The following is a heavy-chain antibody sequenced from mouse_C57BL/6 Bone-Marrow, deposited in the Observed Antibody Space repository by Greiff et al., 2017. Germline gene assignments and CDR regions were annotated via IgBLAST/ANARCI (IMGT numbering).Heavy chain of an antibody. CDR3: SPYDYGRSWFAY. CDR2: IDPEDGDT. J-gene: IGHJ3*01. V-gene: IGHV14-1*01. D-gene: IGHD2-4*01. CDR1: GFNIKDYY. Sequence: VHVKQSGAELVRPGASVKLSCTASGFNIKDYYMHWVKQRPEQGLEWIGRIDPEDGDTEYAPKFQGKATMTADTSSNTAYLQLSSLTSEDTAVYYCSPYDYGRSWFAYWGQGTLVTVSA.